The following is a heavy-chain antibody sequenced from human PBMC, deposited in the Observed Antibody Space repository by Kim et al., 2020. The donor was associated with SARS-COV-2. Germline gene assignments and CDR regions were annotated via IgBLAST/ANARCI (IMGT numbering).Heavy chain of an antibody. CDR3: ARLDSMEFRSQQWLGPYYYYGMDV. D-gene: IGHD6-19*01. J-gene: IGHJ6*02. Sequence: GESLKISCQAFGNSFPNYWIAWVRQMPGKGLEWMGLISLGDSDTRYSPSFQGQVTISVDRSTTTAYLQWSSLKASDTAMYYCARLDSMEFRSQQWLGPYYYYGMDVWGQGTAVTVSS. CDR1: GNSFPNYW. V-gene: IGHV5-51*01. CDR2: ISLGDSDT.